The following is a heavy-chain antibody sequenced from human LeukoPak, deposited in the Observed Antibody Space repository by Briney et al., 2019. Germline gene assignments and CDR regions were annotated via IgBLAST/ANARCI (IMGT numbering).Heavy chain of an antibody. CDR1: GGAISGYY. CDR3: ERGLGILTGYYNPWLDP. Sequence: SETLSLTCTVSGGAISGYYWSGIPQPPGKGLECSVEINHSVSTNYNPSLKSRVTISVDTSKNQCSLKLSSVTAADTAVYYCERGLGILTGYYNPWLDPWGQGTLVTVSS. V-gene: IGHV4-34*01. D-gene: IGHD3-9*01. CDR2: INHSVST. J-gene: IGHJ5*02.